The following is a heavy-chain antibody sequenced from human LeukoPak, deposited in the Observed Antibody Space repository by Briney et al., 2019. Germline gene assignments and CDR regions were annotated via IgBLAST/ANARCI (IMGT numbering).Heavy chain of an antibody. J-gene: IGHJ4*02. D-gene: IGHD3-10*01. V-gene: IGHV3-23*01. Sequence: PGGSLRPSCAASGFTFSSYAMSWVRQAPGKGLEWVSAISGSGGSTYYADSVKGRFTISRDNSKNTLYLQMNSLRAEDTAVYYCAKDFAPITMVRGPLGYYFDYWGQGTLVTVSS. CDR3: AKDFAPITMVRGPLGYYFDY. CDR2: ISGSGGST. CDR1: GFTFSSYA.